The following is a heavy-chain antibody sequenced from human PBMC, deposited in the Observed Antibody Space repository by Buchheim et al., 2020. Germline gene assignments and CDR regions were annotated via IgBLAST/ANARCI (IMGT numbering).Heavy chain of an antibody. J-gene: IGHJ5*02. D-gene: IGHD5-18*01. V-gene: IGHV3-48*03. Sequence: EVQLVESGVGLVQPGGSLRLSCAASGFTFSSYEMNWVRQAPGKGLEWVSYISSSGSTIYYADSVKGRFTISRDNAKNSLYLQMNSLRAEDTAVYYCARDSDTAMVTGWFDPWGQGTL. CDR3: ARDSDTAMVTGWFDP. CDR1: GFTFSSYE. CDR2: ISSSGSTI.